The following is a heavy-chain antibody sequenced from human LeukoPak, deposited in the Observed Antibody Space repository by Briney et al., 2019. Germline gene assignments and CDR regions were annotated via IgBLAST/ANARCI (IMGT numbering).Heavy chain of an antibody. V-gene: IGHV3-9*01. CDR2: ISWNSGSI. J-gene: IGHJ4*02. D-gene: IGHD3-9*01. CDR1: GFTFDDYA. CDR3: AKDTTGYDILTGYYDY. Sequence: PGRSLRLSCAASGFTFDDYAMHWVRQAPGKGLEWVSGISWNSGSIGYADSVKGRFTISRDNAKNSLYLQMNSLRAEDTALYYCAKDTTGYDILTGYYDYWGQGTLVTVSP.